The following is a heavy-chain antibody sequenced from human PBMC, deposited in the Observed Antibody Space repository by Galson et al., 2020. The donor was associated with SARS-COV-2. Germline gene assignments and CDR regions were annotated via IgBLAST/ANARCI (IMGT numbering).Heavy chain of an antibody. CDR3: AKGRTWLGSCSGFSCYLDGMDV. V-gene: IGHV3-30*18. Sequence: GGSLRLSCAASGFTFSSYGMHWVRQAPGKGLEWVAVISDDGSNKYYADSVKGRFTISRDNSKNTLYLQMNSLRAEDTAVYYCAKGRTWLGSCSGFSCYLDGMDVWGQGTTVTVSS. D-gene: IGHD2-15*01. J-gene: IGHJ6*02. CDR2: ISDDGSNK. CDR1: GFTFSSYG.